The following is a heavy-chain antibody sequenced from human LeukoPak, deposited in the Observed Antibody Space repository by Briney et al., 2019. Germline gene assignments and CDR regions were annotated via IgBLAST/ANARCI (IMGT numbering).Heavy chain of an antibody. CDR2: IKQDGSEK. CDR1: GFTFSSYW. D-gene: IGHD3-3*01. CDR3: ARDLVDFWSGPPDY. J-gene: IGHJ4*02. V-gene: IGHV3-7*01. Sequence: GGSLRLSCAASGFTFSSYWMSWVRQAPGKGLEWVANIKQDGSEKYYVDSAKGRFTISRDNAKNSLYLQMNSLRAEDTAVYYCARDLVDFWSGPPDYWGQGTLVTVSS.